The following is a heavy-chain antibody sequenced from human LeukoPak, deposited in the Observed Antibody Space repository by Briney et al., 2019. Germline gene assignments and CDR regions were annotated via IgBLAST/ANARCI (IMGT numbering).Heavy chain of an antibody. CDR3: ARDIPYEYFGAFDI. CDR1: GGSISSYY. J-gene: IGHJ3*02. V-gene: IGHV4-59*01. Sequence: SETLSLTCTVSGGSISSYYWSWIRQPPGKGLEWIGYIYYSGSTNYNPSLKSRVTISVDTSKNQFSLKLSSVTAADTAVYYCARDIPYEYFGAFDIWGQGTMVTVSS. CDR2: IYYSGST. D-gene: IGHD3-9*01.